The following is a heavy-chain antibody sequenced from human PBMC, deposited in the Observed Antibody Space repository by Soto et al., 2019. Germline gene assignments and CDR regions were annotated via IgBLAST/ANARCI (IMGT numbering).Heavy chain of an antibody. CDR3: ARYYTSPDY. CDR1: GFTFSSYA. CDR2: ISYDGSNK. J-gene: IGHJ4*02. V-gene: IGHV3-30-3*01. D-gene: IGHD1-26*01. Sequence: QVQLVESGGGVVQPGRSLRLSCAASGFTFSSYAMHWVRQAPGKGLEWVAVISYDGSNKYYADSVKGRFTISRDNSKNTLYLQMNSLRAEDTAGYYCARYYTSPDYWGQGTLVTVSS.